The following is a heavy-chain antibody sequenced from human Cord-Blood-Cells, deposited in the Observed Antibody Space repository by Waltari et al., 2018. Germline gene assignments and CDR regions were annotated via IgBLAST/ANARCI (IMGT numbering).Heavy chain of an antibody. V-gene: IGHV3-53*01. CDR1: GFTVSSNY. CDR2: IYSGGST. J-gene: IGHJ4*02. CDR3: ARDPGGAMVFDY. D-gene: IGHD3-16*01. Sequence: EVQLVESGGGLIQPGGSLRLSCAASGFTVSSNYMSWVRQAPGKGLGWVSVIYSGGSTYYADSVKVRFTISRDNSKNTLYLQMNSLRAEDTAVYYCARDPGGAMVFDYWGQGTLVTVSS.